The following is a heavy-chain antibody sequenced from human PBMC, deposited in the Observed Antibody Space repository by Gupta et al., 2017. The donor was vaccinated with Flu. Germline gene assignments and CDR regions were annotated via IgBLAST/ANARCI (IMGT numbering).Heavy chain of an antibody. CDR2: IYYSGST. D-gene: IGHD6-13*01. Sequence: IRQPPGKGLEWIGSIYYSGSTYYNPSLKSRVTLSVDTSKNQFSLKLSSVSAADTAVYYCARQRIAATGSKDFWGQGTLVIVSS. J-gene: IGHJ4*02. CDR3: ARQRIAATGSKDF. V-gene: IGHV4-39*01.